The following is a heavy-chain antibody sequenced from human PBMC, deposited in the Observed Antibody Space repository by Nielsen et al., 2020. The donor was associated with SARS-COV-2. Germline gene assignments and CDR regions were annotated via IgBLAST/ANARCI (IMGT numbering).Heavy chain of an antibody. Sequence: SETLSLTCTVSGGSISSYYWSWIRQPPGKRLEWIGYIYYSGSTNYNPSLKSRVTISVDTSKNQFSLKLSSVTAADTAVYYCARGLTEEGYDAGVVFDYWGQGTLVTVSS. CDR3: ARGLTEEGYDAGVVFDY. CDR1: GGSISSYY. CDR2: IYYSGST. D-gene: IGHD5-12*01. J-gene: IGHJ4*02. V-gene: IGHV4-59*01.